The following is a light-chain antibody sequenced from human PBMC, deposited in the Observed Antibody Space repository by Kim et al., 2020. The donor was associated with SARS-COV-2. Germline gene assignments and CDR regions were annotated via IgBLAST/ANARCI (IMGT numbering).Light chain of an antibody. Sequence: GQAYTIPGTATGSDVVGYNNVSWYQHHPGKAPQLLIYDVTQRPSGVSNRFSGSKSGNTASLTISGLQADDETDYYCTSYTSRGTYVFGSGTKVTVL. J-gene: IGLJ1*01. CDR3: TSYTSRGTYV. CDR1: GSDVVGYNN. V-gene: IGLV2-14*03. CDR2: DVT.